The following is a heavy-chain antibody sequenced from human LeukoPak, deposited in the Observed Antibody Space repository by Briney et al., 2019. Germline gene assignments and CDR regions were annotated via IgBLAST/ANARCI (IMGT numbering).Heavy chain of an antibody. CDR3: ASRAGTTGKFDY. CDR2: VSYSGTT. D-gene: IGHD1-7*01. J-gene: IGHJ4*02. V-gene: IGHV4-39*01. CDR1: GGSISSDSHY. Sequence: SETLSLTCTVSGGSISSDSHYWGWIRQPPGKGLEWIGSVSYSGTTYYNPSLKSRVTISLDTSKNQFSLRLSSVTAADTAVYYCASRAGTTGKFDYWGQGTLVTVSP.